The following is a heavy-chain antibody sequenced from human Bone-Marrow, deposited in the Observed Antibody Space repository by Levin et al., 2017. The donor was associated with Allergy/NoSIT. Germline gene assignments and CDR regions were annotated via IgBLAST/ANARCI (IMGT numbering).Heavy chain of an antibody. V-gene: IGHV3-23*01. CDR3: AKDSFCSGTSCYSGFDA. Sequence: HAGGSLRLSCAASGFTFGSYAVSWVRQALGKGLEWVSTISDDGGSTLYAESMKGRFTISRDNSKSTLYLQMNSLRAEDTAVYYCAKDSFCSGTSCYSGFDAWGQGTLVTVSS. D-gene: IGHD2-2*01. CDR2: ISDDGGST. J-gene: IGHJ4*02. CDR1: GFTFGSYA.